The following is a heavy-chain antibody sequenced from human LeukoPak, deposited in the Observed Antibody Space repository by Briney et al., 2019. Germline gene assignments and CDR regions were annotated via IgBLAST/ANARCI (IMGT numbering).Heavy chain of an antibody. CDR2: IIPMFGIV. CDR1: GYTFTGYY. V-gene: IGHV1-69*13. CDR3: ARPDCGGDCYSGFDY. D-gene: IGHD2-21*02. J-gene: IGHJ4*02. Sequence: ASVKVSCKASGYTFTGYYMHWVRQAPGQGLEWMGGIIPMFGIVNYAPKFQGRVTITADESTSTAYMELSSLRSEDTAVYYCARPDCGGDCYSGFDYWGQGTLVTVSS.